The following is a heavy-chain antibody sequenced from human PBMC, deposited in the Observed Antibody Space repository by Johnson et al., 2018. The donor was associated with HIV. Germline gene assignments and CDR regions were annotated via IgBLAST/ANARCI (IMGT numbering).Heavy chain of an antibody. CDR2: ISFTDMT. CDR1: GITVNTNY. CDR3: ARDALQQLVPRGAFNL. V-gene: IGHV3-66*02. J-gene: IGHJ3*01. Sequence: VQLVESGGGLVQSGESLRLSCAASGITVNTNYMSWVRRAPGQGLEWVSAISFTDMTYYADSVKGRFIISRDNSKNTVYLQMNSLRAEDTAVYYCARDALQQLVPRGAFNLWGQGTMVTVSS. D-gene: IGHD6-13*01.